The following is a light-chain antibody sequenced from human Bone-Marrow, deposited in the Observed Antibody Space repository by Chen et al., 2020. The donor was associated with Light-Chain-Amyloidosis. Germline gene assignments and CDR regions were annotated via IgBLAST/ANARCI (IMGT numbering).Light chain of an antibody. CDR1: SSNIGANYD. J-gene: IGLJ3*02. CDR3: QSYDRSLSGSV. V-gene: IGLV1-40*01. CDR2: GTT. Sequence: QSVLTQPPSVSGAPGQRLTISCTGSSSNIGANYDVHWYQQLPGTAPKLLIFGTTNRPSRVPDRFSGAKSGTYASLAITELQAEDEADYYCQSYDRSLSGSVFGGGTKLTVL.